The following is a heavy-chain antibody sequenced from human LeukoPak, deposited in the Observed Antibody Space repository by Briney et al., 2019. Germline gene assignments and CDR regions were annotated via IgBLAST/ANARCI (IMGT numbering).Heavy chain of an antibody. J-gene: IGHJ5*02. CDR3: ARASKPWLQLT. CDR2: IKEDESEK. V-gene: IGHV3-7*05. D-gene: IGHD5-24*01. Sequence: PGGSLRLSCAASGFTFSNYWMIWVRQAQGKGLEWGGNIKEDESEKRYADSVRGRFTISRDNAQTSIYLQMNSLRAEDTAVYYCARASKPWLQLTWGQGTLVTVSS. CDR1: GFTFSNYW.